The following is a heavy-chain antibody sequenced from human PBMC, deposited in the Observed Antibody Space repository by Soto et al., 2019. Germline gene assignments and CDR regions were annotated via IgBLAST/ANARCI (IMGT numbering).Heavy chain of an antibody. D-gene: IGHD3-22*01. CDR2: IYYSGST. J-gene: IGHJ3*02. CDR3: ARVEPVDYYDSSGFGADAFDI. V-gene: IGHV4-61*01. CDR1: GGSLSPGSYH. Sequence: ASEDRSPTWTGSGGSLSPGSYHVSWILQPPGKGLEWFGYIYYSGSTNYNPSLKSRVTISVDTSKNQFSLKLSSVTAADTAVYYCARVEPVDYYDSSGFGADAFDIWGPGTMVTVSS.